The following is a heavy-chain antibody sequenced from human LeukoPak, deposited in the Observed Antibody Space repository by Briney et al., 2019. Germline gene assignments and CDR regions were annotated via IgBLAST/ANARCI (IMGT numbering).Heavy chain of an antibody. Sequence: ASVKVSCKASGYTFTSYGISWVRQAPGQGLEWMGWISAYNGNTNYAQKLQGRVTMTTDTSTSTAYMELRSLRSDDTAVYYCATATMVRGVLSLYYFDYWGQGTLVTVSS. CDR2: ISAYNGNT. D-gene: IGHD3-10*01. CDR1: GYTFTSYG. V-gene: IGHV1-18*01. CDR3: ATATMVRGVLSLYYFDY. J-gene: IGHJ4*02.